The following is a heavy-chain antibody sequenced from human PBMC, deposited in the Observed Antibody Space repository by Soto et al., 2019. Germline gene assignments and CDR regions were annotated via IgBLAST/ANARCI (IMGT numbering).Heavy chain of an antibody. CDR1: GGSISSSSYY. D-gene: IGHD3-10*01. CDR2: IYNSGRT. V-gene: IGHV4-39*01. CDR3: ASPITMVRGVRYFDY. Sequence: QLQLQESGPGLVKPSETLSLTCTVSGGSISSSSYYWGWIRQPPGKGLEWIGNIYNSGRTYYNLSLKSRVTISVDTSKNRFSIKLSSVTAADTATYYCASPITMVRGVRYFDYWGQGTLVTVSS. J-gene: IGHJ4*02.